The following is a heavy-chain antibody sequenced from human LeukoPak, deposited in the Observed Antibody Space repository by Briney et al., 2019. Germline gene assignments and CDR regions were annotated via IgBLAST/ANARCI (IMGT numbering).Heavy chain of an antibody. V-gene: IGHV4-4*07. CDR3: ARDRYYYDSSGYYQLDY. D-gene: IGHD3-22*01. CDR2: IYTSGST. CDR1: GVSISSYY. Sequence: SETLSLTCTVSGVSISSYYWSWIRQPAGKGLEWIGRIYTSGSTNYNPSLKSRVTMSVDTSKNQLSLKLSSVTAADTAVYYCARDRYYYDSSGYYQLDYWGQGTLVTVSS. J-gene: IGHJ4*02.